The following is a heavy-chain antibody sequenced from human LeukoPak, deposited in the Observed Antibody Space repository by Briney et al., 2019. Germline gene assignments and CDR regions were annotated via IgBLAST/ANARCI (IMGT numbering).Heavy chain of an antibody. J-gene: IGHJ4*02. V-gene: IGHV5-10-1*01. D-gene: IGHD1-20*01. Sequence: GESLKISCKGSGYSFTSYWISWVRQMPGKGLEWMGTIDPSDSYTNCNPSFQGHVTISADKSINTAYLQWSSLKASDTAMYYCARRSGNWNPIDYWGQGTLVTVSS. CDR1: GYSFTSYW. CDR3: ARRSGNWNPIDY. CDR2: IDPSDSYT.